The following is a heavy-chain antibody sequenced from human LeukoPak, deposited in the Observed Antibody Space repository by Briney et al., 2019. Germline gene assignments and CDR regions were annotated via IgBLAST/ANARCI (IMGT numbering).Heavy chain of an antibody. V-gene: IGHV3-53*01. CDR3: ASRISSGAFDI. Sequence: GGSLRLSCAASGFTVSSNYMSWVRQAPGKGLGWVSVIYSGGSTYYADPVKGRFTISRDNSKNTLYLQMNSLRAEDTAVYYCASRISSGAFDIWGQGTMVTVSS. CDR2: IYSGGST. D-gene: IGHD3-22*01. CDR1: GFTVSSNY. J-gene: IGHJ3*02.